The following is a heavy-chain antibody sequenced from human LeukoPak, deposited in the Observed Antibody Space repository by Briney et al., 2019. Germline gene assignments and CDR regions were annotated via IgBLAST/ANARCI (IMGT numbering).Heavy chain of an antibody. CDR3: ARGVYDYYYYYGMDV. CDR1: GYTFTSYD. V-gene: IGHV1-8*01. Sequence: ASVKVSCKASGYTFTSYDINWVRQATGQGLEWMGWMNPNSGNTGYAQKFQGRVTMTRNTSIGTAYMELSSLRSEDTAVYYCARGVYDYYYYYGMDVWGQGTTVTVSS. D-gene: IGHD3-16*01. J-gene: IGHJ6*02. CDR2: MNPNSGNT.